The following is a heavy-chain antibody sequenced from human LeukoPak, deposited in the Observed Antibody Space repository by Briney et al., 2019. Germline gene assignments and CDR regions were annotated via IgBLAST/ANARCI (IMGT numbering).Heavy chain of an antibody. CDR3: ARALRVVPAATYRPPDY. D-gene: IGHD2-2*01. CDR2: INHSGST. V-gene: IGHV4-34*01. Sequence: PSETLSLTCAVYGVSFSGYYWSWIRQPPGKGLEWIGEINHSGSTNYNPSLKSRVTISVDTSKNQFSLKLSSVTAADTAVYYCARALRVVPAATYRPPDYWGQGTLVTVSS. J-gene: IGHJ4*02. CDR1: GVSFSGYY.